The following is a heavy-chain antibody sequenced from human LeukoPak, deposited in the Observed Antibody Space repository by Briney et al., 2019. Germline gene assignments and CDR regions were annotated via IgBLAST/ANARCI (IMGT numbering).Heavy chain of an antibody. V-gene: IGHV3-30*03. CDR2: ISYDGSNK. CDR1: GFTFSSYG. J-gene: IGHJ4*02. D-gene: IGHD1-26*01. Sequence: GGSLRLSCAASGFTFSSYGMHWVRQAPGKGLEWVAVISYDGSNKYYADSVKGPFTISRDNSKNTLYLQMNSLRAEDTAVYYCARIVGALDYWGQGTLVTVSS. CDR3: ARIVGALDY.